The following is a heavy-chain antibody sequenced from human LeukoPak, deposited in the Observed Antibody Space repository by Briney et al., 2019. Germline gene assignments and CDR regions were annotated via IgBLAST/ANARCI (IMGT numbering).Heavy chain of an antibody. CDR1: GFTFSSYS. CDR3: ARTPTLRLRSGVPPRFDY. J-gene: IGHJ4*02. D-gene: IGHD2-15*01. V-gene: IGHV3-48*04. Sequence: GGSLRLSCAASGFTFSSYSMNWVRQAPGKGLEWVSYISSSSSTIYYADSVKGRFTISRDNAKNSLYLQMNSLRAEDTAVYYCARTPTLRLRSGVPPRFDYWGQGTLVTVSS. CDR2: ISSSSSTI.